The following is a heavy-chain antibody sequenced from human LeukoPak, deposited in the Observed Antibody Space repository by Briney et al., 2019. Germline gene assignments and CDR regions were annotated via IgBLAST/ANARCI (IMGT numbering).Heavy chain of an antibody. CDR3: ARWTNFHAFDI. V-gene: IGHV1-69*04. Sequence: SVKVSCKASGGTFSSYAISWVRQAPGQGLGWMGRIIPILGIANYAQKFQGRVTITADKSTSTAYMELSSLRSEDTAVYYCARWTNFHAFDIWGQGTMVTVSS. D-gene: IGHD1-1*01. CDR1: GGTFSSYA. J-gene: IGHJ3*02. CDR2: IIPILGIA.